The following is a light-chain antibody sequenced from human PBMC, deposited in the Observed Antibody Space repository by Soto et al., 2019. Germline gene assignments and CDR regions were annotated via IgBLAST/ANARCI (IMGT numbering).Light chain of an antibody. CDR2: GVS. Sequence: QSALTQPASVSGSPGQSISISCTGTTSDVGRYNYVSWYQQHPGKAPKLMIYGVSYRPSWVSNRFSGSKSGITASLTISGLQAEDEADYYCNSFTTSSTHVFGTGTKVTVL. CDR3: NSFTTSSTHV. V-gene: IGLV2-14*03. J-gene: IGLJ1*01. CDR1: TSDVGRYNY.